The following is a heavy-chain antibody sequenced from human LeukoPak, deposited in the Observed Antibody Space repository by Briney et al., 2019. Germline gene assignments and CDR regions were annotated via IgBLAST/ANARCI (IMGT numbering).Heavy chain of an antibody. CDR2: IKQDGSEK. D-gene: IGHD3-9*01. J-gene: IGHJ3*02. V-gene: IGHV3-7*01. Sequence: GGSLRLSCAASGFTFDTHAMSWVRQAPGKGLEWVANIKQDGSEKYYVDSVKGRFTISRDNAKNSLYLQMNSLRAEDTAVYYCARDRLRYFDWLPGDAFDIWGQGTMVTVSS. CDR3: ARDRLRYFDWLPGDAFDI. CDR1: GFTFDTHA.